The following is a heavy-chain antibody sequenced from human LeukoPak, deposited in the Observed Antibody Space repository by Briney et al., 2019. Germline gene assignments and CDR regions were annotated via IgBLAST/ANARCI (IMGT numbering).Heavy chain of an antibody. CDR2: IYYSGST. CDR3: ARVGAAAGPIDY. Sequence: SETLSLTCTVSGGSISSSSYYWGWIRQPPGKGLEWIGSIYYSGSTYYNPSLKSRVTISVDTSKNQFSLKLSSVTAADTAVYYCARVGAAAGPIDYWGQGTLVTVSS. CDR1: GGSISSSSYY. V-gene: IGHV4-39*07. D-gene: IGHD6-13*01. J-gene: IGHJ4*02.